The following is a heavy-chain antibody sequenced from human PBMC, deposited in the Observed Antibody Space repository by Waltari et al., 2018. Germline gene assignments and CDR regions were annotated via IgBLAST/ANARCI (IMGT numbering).Heavy chain of an antibody. D-gene: IGHD3-10*01. CDR2: ISTTGTA. CDR3: ARDLGLDYGSGNFYRNWFDP. CDR1: GGSISSVDSF. J-gene: IGHJ5*02. Sequence: QVQLQESGPGLVRPSQTLSLTCTVSGGSISSVDSFWSWIRPPAGKGLEWIGRISTTGTANYNPSFNSRVTISVDTSKNQFSLNLRSVTAADTAVYYCARDLGLDYGSGNFYRNWFDPWGQGTLVTVSS. V-gene: IGHV4-61*02.